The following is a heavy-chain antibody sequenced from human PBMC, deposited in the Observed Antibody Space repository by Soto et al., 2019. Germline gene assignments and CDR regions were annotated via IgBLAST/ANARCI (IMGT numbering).Heavy chain of an antibody. CDR1: GGSISSGGYY. V-gene: IGHV4-31*03. Sequence: PSETLSLTCTVSGGSISSGGYYWSWIRQHPGKGLEWIGYIYYSGSTYYNPSLKSRVTISVDTSKNQFSLKLSSVTAADTAVYYCAREGDYYDSSGYQHYGAFDIWGQGTMVTVSS. CDR3: AREGDYYDSSGYQHYGAFDI. CDR2: IYYSGST. D-gene: IGHD3-22*01. J-gene: IGHJ3*02.